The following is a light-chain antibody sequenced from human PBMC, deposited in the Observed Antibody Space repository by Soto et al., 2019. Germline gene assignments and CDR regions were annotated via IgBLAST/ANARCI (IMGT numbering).Light chain of an antibody. V-gene: IGKV1-33*01. CDR1: QDINNF. Sequence: DIQMTQSPSSLPASVGDRVTITCQASQDINNFLNWYQQKPGKAPKLLIYDVSNLEAGVPSRFSGSASGAHFTFTITSLQPEDFATYYCQQYHHVPYTFGQGTKVDIK. CDR2: DVS. CDR3: QQYHHVPYT. J-gene: IGKJ2*01.